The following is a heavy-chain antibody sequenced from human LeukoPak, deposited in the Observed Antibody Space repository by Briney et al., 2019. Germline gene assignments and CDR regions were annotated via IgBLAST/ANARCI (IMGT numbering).Heavy chain of an antibody. Sequence: GGSLRLSCAASGFTFSSYWMSWVRQAPGKGLEWVANIKQDGSEKYYVDPVKGRFTISRDNAKNSLYLQMNSLRAEDTAVYYCAREMATGPFDLWGRGTLVTVSS. CDR2: IKQDGSEK. CDR3: AREMATGPFDL. CDR1: GFTFSSYW. V-gene: IGHV3-7*01. D-gene: IGHD5-12*01. J-gene: IGHJ2*01.